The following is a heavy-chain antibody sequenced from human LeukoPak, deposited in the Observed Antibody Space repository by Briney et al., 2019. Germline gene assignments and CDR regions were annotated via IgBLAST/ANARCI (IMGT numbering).Heavy chain of an antibody. CDR3: ARVGGYNWNEDDAFDI. J-gene: IGHJ3*02. Sequence: ASVKVSCKASGYTFTCYYMHWVRQAPGQGLEWMGWINPNSGGTNYAQKFQGRVTMTRDTSISTAYMELSRLRSDDTAVYYCARVGGYNWNEDDAFDIWGQGTMVTVSS. D-gene: IGHD1-1*01. V-gene: IGHV1-2*02. CDR2: INPNSGGT. CDR1: GYTFTCYY.